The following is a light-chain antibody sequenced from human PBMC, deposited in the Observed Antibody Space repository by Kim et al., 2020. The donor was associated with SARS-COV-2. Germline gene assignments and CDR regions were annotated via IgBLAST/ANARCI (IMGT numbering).Light chain of an antibody. J-gene: IGKJ5*01. Sequence: LSPGESATLSCSANQTVSSYLAWYQQKPGQAPRLIIYDASSRATGIPARFSGSGSGAYFTLTISSLAPEDFAVYYCQQRSNSPTFGQGTRLEIK. CDR3: QQRSNSPT. CDR2: DAS. CDR1: QTVSSY. V-gene: IGKV3-11*01.